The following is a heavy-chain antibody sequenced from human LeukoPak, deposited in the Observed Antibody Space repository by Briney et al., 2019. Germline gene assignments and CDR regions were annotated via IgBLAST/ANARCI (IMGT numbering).Heavy chain of an antibody. CDR3: ARDLNMVRRVPFDY. J-gene: IGHJ4*02. Sequence: GGSLRLSCAASGFTFSSYAMHWVRQAPGKGLEWVAVISYDGSNKYYADSVKGRFTISRDNSKNTLYLQMNSLRAEDTAVYYCARDLNMVRRVPFDYWGEGTLATASS. CDR1: GFTFSSYA. V-gene: IGHV3-30-3*01. D-gene: IGHD3-10*01. CDR2: ISYDGSNK.